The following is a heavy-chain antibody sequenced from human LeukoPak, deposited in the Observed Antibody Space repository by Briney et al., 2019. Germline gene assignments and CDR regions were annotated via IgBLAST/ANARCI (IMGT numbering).Heavy chain of an antibody. CDR1: GYTFTSYY. Sequence: ASGKVSCKASGYTFTSYYMHWVRQAPGQGLEWMGIINPSGGSTSNAQKFQGRVTMTRDMSTSTVYMELSSLRSEDTAVYYCARANMVRGVGLFFDRNWFDPWGQGTLVTVSS. J-gene: IGHJ5*02. D-gene: IGHD3-10*01. CDR3: ARANMVRGVGLFFDRNWFDP. CDR2: INPSGGST. V-gene: IGHV1-46*01.